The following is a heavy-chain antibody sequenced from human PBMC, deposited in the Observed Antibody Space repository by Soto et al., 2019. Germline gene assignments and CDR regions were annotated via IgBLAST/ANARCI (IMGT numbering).Heavy chain of an antibody. CDR2: INHSGIT. V-gene: IGHV4-34*01. CDR3: ARGRLEWLLLGYGVDV. CDR1: GGSFSDYY. J-gene: IGHJ6*02. D-gene: IGHD3-3*01. Sequence: QVQVQQWGAGLLKPSETLSLTCAVYGGSFSDYYGTWIRQSPGKGLEWIGEINHSGITYYNPSLKSRVTISVDTSEIQFSLRRRSVTAADTAVDYCARGRLEWLLLGYGVDVWGQGTTVTVSS.